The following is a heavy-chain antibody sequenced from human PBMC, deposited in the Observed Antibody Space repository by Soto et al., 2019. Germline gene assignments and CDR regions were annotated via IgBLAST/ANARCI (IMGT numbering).Heavy chain of an antibody. J-gene: IGHJ4*02. D-gene: IGHD5-18*01. CDR3: SRNPIQLWPNLFDL. CDR2: IIPIFGTA. CDR1: GGTFSSYA. Sequence: ASVKVSCKASGGTFSSYAISWVRQAPGQGLEWMGGIIPIFGTANYAQKFQGRVTITADESTSTAYMELSSLRSEDTAVYYCSRNPIQLWPNLFDLWGQGSLVTGSS. V-gene: IGHV1-69*13.